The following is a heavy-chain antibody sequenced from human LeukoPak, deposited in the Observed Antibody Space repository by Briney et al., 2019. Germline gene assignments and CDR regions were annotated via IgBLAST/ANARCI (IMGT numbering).Heavy chain of an antibody. J-gene: IGHJ6*03. Sequence: SVKVSCKASGGTFSSYAISWVRQAPGQGLEWMGRIIPIFGTANYAQRFQGRVTITTDESTSTAYMELSSLRSEDTAVYYCARGKTDEELGDYDILTGYRNPDYYYYYMDVWGKGTTVTVSS. CDR3: ARGKTDEELGDYDILTGYRNPDYYYYYMDV. CDR1: GGTFSSYA. D-gene: IGHD3-9*01. CDR2: IIPIFGTA. V-gene: IGHV1-69*05.